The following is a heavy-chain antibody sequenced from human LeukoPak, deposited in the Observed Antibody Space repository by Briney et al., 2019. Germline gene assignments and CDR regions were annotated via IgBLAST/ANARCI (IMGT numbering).Heavy chain of an antibody. Sequence: SETLSLTCTVSGGSISSSSYYWGWIRQPPGQGLEWIGSIYYSGSTYYNPSLKSRVTISVDTSKNQFSLKLSSVTAADTAVYYCARLLLHIDYWGQGTLVTVSP. CDR3: ARLLLHIDY. V-gene: IGHV4-39*01. CDR1: GGSISSSSYY. J-gene: IGHJ4*02. CDR2: IYYSGST. D-gene: IGHD1-26*01.